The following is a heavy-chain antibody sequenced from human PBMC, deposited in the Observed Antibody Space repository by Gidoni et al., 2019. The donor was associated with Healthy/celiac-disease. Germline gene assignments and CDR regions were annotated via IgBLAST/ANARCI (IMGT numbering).Heavy chain of an antibody. CDR2: MGTAGDT. V-gene: IGHV3-13*01. CDR3: ARAGNYGSGSHFDY. J-gene: IGHJ4*02. D-gene: IGHD3-10*01. Sequence: EVQLVESGGGLVQPGGSLRLSCAASGFTFSSYDMPWVRHATGKGLEWVSAMGTAGDTYYPGSVKGRFTISRENAKNSLYLQMNSLRAGDTAVYYCARAGNYGSGSHFDYWGQGTLVTVSS. CDR1: GFTFSSYD.